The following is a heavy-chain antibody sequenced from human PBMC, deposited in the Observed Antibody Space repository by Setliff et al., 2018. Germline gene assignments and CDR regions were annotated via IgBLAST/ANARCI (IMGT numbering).Heavy chain of an antibody. V-gene: IGHV4-61*09. CDR1: GGSISNTYYY. CDR3: ARGPPPPSVHYYMDV. J-gene: IGHJ6*03. D-gene: IGHD1-26*01. CDR2: IYTSWST. Sequence: PSETLSLTCTVSGGSISNTYYYWSWIRQPAGKGLEWIGHIYTSWSTNYNPSLKSRVTISVDTSKNQFSLKLTSLTAEDTAVYYCARGPPPPSVHYYMDVWGKGTTVTVSS.